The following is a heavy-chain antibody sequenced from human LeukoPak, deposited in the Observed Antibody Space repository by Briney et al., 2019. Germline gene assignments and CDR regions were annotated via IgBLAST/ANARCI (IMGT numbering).Heavy chain of an antibody. D-gene: IGHD1-1*01. Sequence: GGSLRLSCAASGFTFSNFWMSWVRQAPGKGLEWVANIKQDGSEKYYVDSVKGRFTVSRDNSKNSLFLQMNSLRVEDTAVYYCARQVTAGTNWFDPWGQGTLVTVSS. V-gene: IGHV3-7*01. CDR1: GFTFSNFW. CDR3: ARQVTAGTNWFDP. J-gene: IGHJ5*02. CDR2: IKQDGSEK.